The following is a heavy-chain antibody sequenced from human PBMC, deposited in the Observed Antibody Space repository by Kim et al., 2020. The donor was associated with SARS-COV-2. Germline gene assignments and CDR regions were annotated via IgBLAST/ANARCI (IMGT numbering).Heavy chain of an antibody. CDR1: GFNFGDYW. V-gene: IGHV3-49*04. D-gene: IGHD3-10*01. CDR2: IRSKTDGVTT. CDR3: TRPQKNMVMPYWYFDL. J-gene: IGHJ2*01. Sequence: GGSLRLSCATSGFNFGDYWMSWVRQAPGKGLEWVGRIRSKTDGVTTEYAASVNGRFTISRDDSKSMAYLQMNSLKTEDTAVYYCTRPQKNMVMPYWYFDL.